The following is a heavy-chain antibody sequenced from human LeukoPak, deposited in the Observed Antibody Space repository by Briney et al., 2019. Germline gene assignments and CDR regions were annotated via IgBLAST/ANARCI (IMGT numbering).Heavy chain of an antibody. Sequence: PSETLCLTCTVSGGSISSDDYYWSWIRQPPGKGLEWIGYIYNSRTTYYNPSLKSRVTISIDTSKNQFSLKLSSVTAADTALYYCDRAPIIIISWYWFNPWGQGTLVTVSS. V-gene: IGHV4-30-4*01. CDR3: DRAPIIIISWYWFNP. CDR2: IYNSRTT. D-gene: IGHD3/OR15-3a*01. CDR1: GGSISSDDYY. J-gene: IGHJ5*02.